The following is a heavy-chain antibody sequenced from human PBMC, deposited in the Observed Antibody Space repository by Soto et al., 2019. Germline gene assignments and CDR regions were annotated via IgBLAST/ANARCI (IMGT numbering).Heavy chain of an antibody. CDR2: ISAYNGNT. CDR3: ARVRPALRGYSYGPVDY. V-gene: IGHV1-18*04. CDR1: GYTFTSYG. Sequence: GASVKVSCKASGYTFTSYGISWVRQAPGQGLEWMGWISAYNGNTNYAQKLQGRVTMTTDTSTSTAYTELRSLRSDDTAVYYCARVRPALRGYSYGPVDYWGQGTLVTVSS. D-gene: IGHD5-18*01. J-gene: IGHJ4*02.